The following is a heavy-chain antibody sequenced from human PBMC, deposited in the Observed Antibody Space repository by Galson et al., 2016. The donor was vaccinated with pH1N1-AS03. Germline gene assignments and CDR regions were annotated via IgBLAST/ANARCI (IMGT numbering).Heavy chain of an antibody. CDR1: GFTFSGYS. CDR2: ISRSSTYI. CDR3: ARTFPGRVVVVAAAMQEGPDY. V-gene: IGHV3-21*03. J-gene: IGHJ4*02. D-gene: IGHD2-2*01. Sequence: SLRLSCAASGFTFSGYSMNWFRQAPGKGLEWVSSISRSSTYIYYADSVKGRFTISRDNAKISLFLQMHSLRAEDTAVYYCARTFPGRVVVVAAAMQEGPDYWGQGTLVTVSS.